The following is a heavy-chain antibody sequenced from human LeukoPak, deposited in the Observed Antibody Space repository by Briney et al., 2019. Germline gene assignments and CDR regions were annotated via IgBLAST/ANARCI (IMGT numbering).Heavy chain of an antibody. J-gene: IGHJ6*03. CDR3: ARVGSSSSKGYYYYYYMDV. CDR2: IYYSGST. CDR1: GGSISSYY. V-gene: IGHV4-59*01. D-gene: IGHD6-6*01. Sequence: PSETLSLTCTVSGGSISSYYWSWIRQPPGKGLEWIGYIYYSGSTSYNPSLKSRVTISVDTSKNQFSLKLSSVTAADTAVYYCARVGSSSSKGYYYYYYMDVWGKGTTVTVSS.